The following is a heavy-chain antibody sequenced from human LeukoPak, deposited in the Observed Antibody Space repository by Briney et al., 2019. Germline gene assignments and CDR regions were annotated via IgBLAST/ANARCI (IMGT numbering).Heavy chain of an antibody. D-gene: IGHD5-18*01. V-gene: IGHV1-2*02. CDR1: GYTFTGYY. J-gene: IGHJ3*02. CDR2: INPNSGGT. Sequence: ASVKVSCKASGYTFTGYYMHWVRQAPGQGLEWMGWINPNSGGTNYAQKFQGRVTMTTDTSTSTAYMELRSLRSDDTAVYYCARDGFVDTAMGGDAFDIWGQGTMVTVSS. CDR3: ARDGFVDTAMGGDAFDI.